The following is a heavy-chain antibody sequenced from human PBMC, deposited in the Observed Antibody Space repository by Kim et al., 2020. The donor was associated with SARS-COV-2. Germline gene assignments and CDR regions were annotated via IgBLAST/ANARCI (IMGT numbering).Heavy chain of an antibody. CDR3: ARGYGDYGY. V-gene: IGHV3-11*05. D-gene: IGHD4-17*01. J-gene: IGHJ4*02. Sequence: TNYADSVKGRFTISRATAKNSLYLPMNSLRADDTAVYYCARGYGDYGYWGQGTLVTVSS. CDR2: T.